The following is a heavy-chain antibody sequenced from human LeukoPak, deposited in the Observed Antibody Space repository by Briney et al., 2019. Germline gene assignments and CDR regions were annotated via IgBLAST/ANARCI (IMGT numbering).Heavy chain of an antibody. CDR2: ISYDGSNK. J-gene: IGHJ4*02. CDR3: AKAVVPAAWSVGDY. CDR1: GFSFSSYG. Sequence: PGGSLRLSCAASGFSFSSYGMHWVRQAPGKGLEWVAVISYDGSNKYYADSVKGRFTISRDNSKNTLYLQMNSLRAEDTAVYYCAKAVVPAAWSVGDYWGQGTLVTVSS. V-gene: IGHV3-30*18. D-gene: IGHD2-2*01.